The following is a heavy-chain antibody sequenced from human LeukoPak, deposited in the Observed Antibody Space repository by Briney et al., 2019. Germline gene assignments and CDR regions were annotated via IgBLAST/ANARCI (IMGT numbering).Heavy chain of an antibody. CDR3: ARSPPDSGSWSDAFDI. V-gene: IGHV6-1*01. D-gene: IGHD6-13*01. CDR1: GDSVSSNTVA. J-gene: IGHJ3*02. CDR2: TYYRSKWYN. Sequence: SQTLSLTCAISGDSVSSNTVAWNWIRQSPSRGLEWLGRTYYRSKWYNDYAVSVKSRITINADTSKNQFSLQLSSVTPEDTAVYYRARSPPDSGSWSDAFDILGQGTKVNGSS.